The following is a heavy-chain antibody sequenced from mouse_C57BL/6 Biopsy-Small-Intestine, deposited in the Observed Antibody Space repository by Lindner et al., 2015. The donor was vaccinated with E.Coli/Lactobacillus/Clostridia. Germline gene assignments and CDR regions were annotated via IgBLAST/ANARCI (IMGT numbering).Heavy chain of an antibody. CDR2: INPSGAAT. CDR3: AREREVGGPHFFDC. V-gene: IGHV1-64*01. Sequence: SVKVSCKGSGYTLTNFYLHWVRQAPGQGLEWMGIINPSGAATTYAQKFQGRVIITRDTSTSTVYMELSSLRSDDTAVYYCAREREVGGPHFFDCWGQGTMVTVSS. CDR1: GYTLTNFY. D-gene: IGHD1-1*02. J-gene: IGHJ2*01.